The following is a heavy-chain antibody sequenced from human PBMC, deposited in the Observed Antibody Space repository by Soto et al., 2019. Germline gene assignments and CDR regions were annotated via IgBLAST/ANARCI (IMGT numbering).Heavy chain of an antibody. CDR1: GGSVSSGSYY. D-gene: IGHD3-3*01. CDR3: ARDVPSFWSGYSGCLDY. CDR2: IYYSGST. V-gene: IGHV4-61*01. J-gene: IGHJ4*02. Sequence: SETLSLTCTVSGGSVSSGSYYWSWIRQPPGKGLEWIGYIYYSGSTNYNPSLKSRVTISVDTSKNQFSLKLSSVTAADTAVYYCARDVPSFWSGYSGCLDYWGQGTLVTVSS.